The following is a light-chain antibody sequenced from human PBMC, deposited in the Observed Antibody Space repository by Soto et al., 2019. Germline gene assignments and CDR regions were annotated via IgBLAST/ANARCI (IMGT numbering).Light chain of an antibody. CDR1: QSVSSD. V-gene: IGKV3-20*01. J-gene: IGKJ1*01. Sequence: IVMTQSPASLSVAPCEIATLSCRASQSVSSDLAWYHQKPGQAPRLLIYGASSRATGIPDRFSGSGSGTDFTLTISRLEPEDFAVYYCQQYGSSGTFGQGTKVDIK. CDR3: QQYGSSGT. CDR2: GAS.